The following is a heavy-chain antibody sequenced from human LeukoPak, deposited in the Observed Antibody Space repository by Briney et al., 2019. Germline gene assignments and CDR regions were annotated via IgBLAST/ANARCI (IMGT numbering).Heavy chain of an antibody. CDR3: ARVGGLDYYDSSGYYSRAFDI. CDR1: GGSFSGYY. CDR2: INHSGST. J-gene: IGHJ3*02. V-gene: IGHV4-34*01. D-gene: IGHD3-22*01. Sequence: PSETLSLTCAVYGGSFSGYYWSWIRQPPGKGLEWIGEINHSGSTNYNPSLKSRVTISVDTSKNQFSLKLSSVTAADTAVYYCARVGGLDYYDSSGYYSRAFDIWGQGTMVTVSP.